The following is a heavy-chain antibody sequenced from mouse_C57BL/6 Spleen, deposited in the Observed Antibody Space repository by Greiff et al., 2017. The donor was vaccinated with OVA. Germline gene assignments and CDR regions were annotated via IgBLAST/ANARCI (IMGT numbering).Heavy chain of an antibody. CDR3: AYYSNSHWYFDV. CDR1: GYTFTSYW. D-gene: IGHD2-5*01. V-gene: IGHV1-55*01. J-gene: IGHJ1*03. Sequence: VQLQQSGAELVKPGASVKMSCKASGYTFTSYWITWVKQRPGQGLEWIGDIYPGSGSTNYNEKFKSKATLTVDTSSSTAYMQLSSLTSEDSAVYYCAYYSNSHWYFDVWGTGTTVTVSS. CDR2: IYPGSGST.